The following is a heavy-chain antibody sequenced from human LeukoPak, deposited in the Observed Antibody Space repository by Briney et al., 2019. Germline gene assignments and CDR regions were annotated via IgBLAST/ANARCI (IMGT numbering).Heavy chain of an antibody. D-gene: IGHD3-9*01. CDR1: GFTFGDYA. CDR2: ISYDGSNK. CDR3: AKSSVLRYFDWATQNWDIDY. J-gene: IGHJ4*02. Sequence: GGSLRLSCTASGFTFGDYAMSWVRQAPGKGLEWVAVISYDGSNKYYADSVKGRFTISRDNSKNTLYLQMNSLRAEDMAVYYCAKSSVLRYFDWATQNWDIDYWGQGTLVTVSS. V-gene: IGHV3-30-3*02.